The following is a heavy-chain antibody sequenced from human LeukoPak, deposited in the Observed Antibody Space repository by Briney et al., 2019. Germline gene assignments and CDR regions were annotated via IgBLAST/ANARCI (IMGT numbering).Heavy chain of an antibody. D-gene: IGHD1-26*01. V-gene: IGHV4-31*03. CDR1: GGSISSGGYY. CDR3: ATNRVGTYDRPFDI. CDR2: IYYSGST. Sequence: SETLSLTCTVSGGSISSGGYYWSWIRQHPGKGLEWIGYIYYSGSTYYNPSLKSRVSIAVDTSKNQFSLKLSSVAAADTAVYFCATNRVGTYDRPFDIWGQGTMVTVSS. J-gene: IGHJ3*02.